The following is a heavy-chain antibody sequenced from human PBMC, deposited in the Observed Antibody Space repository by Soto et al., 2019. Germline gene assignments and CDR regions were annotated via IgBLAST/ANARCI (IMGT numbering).Heavy chain of an antibody. D-gene: IGHD3-10*01. Sequence: SETLSLTCAVYGGSFIGYCWSWIRQPPGKGLEWIGEINHSGSTNYNPSLKSRVTISVDTSKNQFSLKLSSVTAADTAVYYCARVDYYGSGSYYGDFDYWGQGTLLTVSS. CDR3: ARVDYYGSGSYYGDFDY. J-gene: IGHJ4*02. CDR2: INHSGST. V-gene: IGHV4-34*01. CDR1: GGSFIGYC.